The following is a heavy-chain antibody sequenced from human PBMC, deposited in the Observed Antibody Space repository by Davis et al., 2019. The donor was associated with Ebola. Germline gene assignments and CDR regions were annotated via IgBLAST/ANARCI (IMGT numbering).Heavy chain of an antibody. CDR2: IYYSGST. V-gene: IGHV4-30-4*01. J-gene: IGHJ6*02. D-gene: IGHD3-3*01. CDR3: ASGITIFGVVSNYYYYGMDV. CDR1: GGSISSGDYY. Sequence: MPSETLSLTCTVSGGSISSGDYYWSWIRQPPGKGLEWIGYIYYSGSTYYNPSLKSRVTISVDTSKNQFSLKLSSVTAADTAVYYCASGITIFGVVSNYYYYGMDVWGQGTTVTVSS.